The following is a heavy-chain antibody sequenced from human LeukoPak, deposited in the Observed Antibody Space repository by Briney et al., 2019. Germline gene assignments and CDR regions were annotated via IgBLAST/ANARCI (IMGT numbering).Heavy chain of an antibody. V-gene: IGHV3-7*01. CDR2: IKQDGSEK. CDR1: GFTFSSYW. Sequence: GRSLRLSCAASGFTFSSYWMSWVRQAPGKGLEWVANIKQDGSEKYYVDSVKGRFTISRDNAKNSLYLQMNSLRAEDTAVYYCARDGDGYSGYDFYYYYGMDVWGQGTTVTVSS. D-gene: IGHD5-12*01. CDR3: ARDGDGYSGYDFYYYYGMDV. J-gene: IGHJ6*01.